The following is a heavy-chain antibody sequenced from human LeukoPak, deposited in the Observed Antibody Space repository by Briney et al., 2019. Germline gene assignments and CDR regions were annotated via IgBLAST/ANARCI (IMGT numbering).Heavy chain of an antibody. CDR2: INHSGST. J-gene: IGHJ6*02. D-gene: IGHD2-2*01. V-gene: IGHV4-34*01. CDR1: SGSFSGYY. CDR3: ARHYIVVVPAAKSYYYGMDV. Sequence: SETLSLTCAVYSGSFSGYYWSWIRQPPGKGLEWIGEINHSGSTNYNPSLKSRVTISVDTSKNQFSLKLSSVTAADTAVYYCARHYIVVVPAAKSYYYGMDVWGQGTTVTVSS.